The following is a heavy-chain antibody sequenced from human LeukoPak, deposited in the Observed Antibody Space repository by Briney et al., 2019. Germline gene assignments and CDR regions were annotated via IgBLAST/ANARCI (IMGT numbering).Heavy chain of an antibody. CDR2: INQDGGEK. V-gene: IGHV3-7*01. J-gene: IGHJ4*02. CDR1: GFTFGDHY. D-gene: IGHD1-14*01. CDR3: ARDSYRALEY. Sequence: GGSLRLSCAASGFTFGDHYMDWVRQAPGKGLEWVAHINQDGGEKFYVDSVKGRFTISRDNAKNSLYLQMNSLRAEDTATYYCARDSYRALEYWGQGTLVTVSS.